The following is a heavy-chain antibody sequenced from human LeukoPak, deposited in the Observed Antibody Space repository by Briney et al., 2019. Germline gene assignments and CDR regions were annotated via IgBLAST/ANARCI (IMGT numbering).Heavy chain of an antibody. Sequence: SETLSLTCAVYGGSFSGYYWSWIRQPPGKGLEWIGEINHSGSTNYNPSLKSRVTISVDTSKNQFSLKLSSVTAADTAVYYCARGRKWELLFGPFDYWGQGTLVTVSS. D-gene: IGHD1-26*01. CDR3: ARGRKWELLFGPFDY. V-gene: IGHV4-34*01. CDR2: INHSGST. CDR1: GGSFSGYY. J-gene: IGHJ4*02.